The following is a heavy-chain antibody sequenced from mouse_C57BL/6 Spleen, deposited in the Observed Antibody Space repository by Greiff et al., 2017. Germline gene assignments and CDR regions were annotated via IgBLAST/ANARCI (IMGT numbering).Heavy chain of an antibody. CDR2: IHPNSGST. V-gene: IGHV1-64*01. J-gene: IGHJ3*01. Sequence: QVQLQQPGAELVKPGASVKLSCKASGYTFTSYWMHWVKQRPGQGLEWIGMIHPNSGSTNYTEKLKRKATLTVDKSSNTAYMQLSSLTSEESAVYCCARSTHYCYFDFACWGTGALVSVSA. CDR1: GYTFTSYW. D-gene: IGHD2-12*01. CDR3: ARSTHYCYFDFAC.